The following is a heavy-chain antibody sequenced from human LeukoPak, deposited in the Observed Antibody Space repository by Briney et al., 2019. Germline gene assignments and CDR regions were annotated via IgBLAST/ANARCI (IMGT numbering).Heavy chain of an antibody. J-gene: IGHJ4*02. V-gene: IGHV4-61*02. CDR1: GGSINSGSYY. Sequence: PSETLSLTCTVSGGSINSGSYYWNWIRQPAGKGLEWIGRIYTSGSTNYNPSLKSRVTISMDTSKNQFSLKLSSVTAADTAVYYCASTLGSAYFDYWGQGTLVTVSS. D-gene: IGHD3-16*01. CDR3: ASTLGSAYFDY. CDR2: IYTSGST.